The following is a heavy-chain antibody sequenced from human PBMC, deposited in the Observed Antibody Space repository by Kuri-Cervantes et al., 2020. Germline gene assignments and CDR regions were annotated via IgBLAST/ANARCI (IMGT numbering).Heavy chain of an antibody. CDR3: ASLWTPLNCGGDCYLYWYFDL. J-gene: IGHJ2*01. D-gene: IGHD2-21*01. CDR2: IIPIFGTA. Sequence: SVKVSCKASGYTFTSYGISWVRQAPGQGLEWMGGIIPIFGTANYAQKFQGRVTITADESTSTAYMELSSLRSEDTAVYYCASLWTPLNCGGDCYLYWYFDLWGRGTLVTVSS. V-gene: IGHV1-69*13. CDR1: GYTFTSYG.